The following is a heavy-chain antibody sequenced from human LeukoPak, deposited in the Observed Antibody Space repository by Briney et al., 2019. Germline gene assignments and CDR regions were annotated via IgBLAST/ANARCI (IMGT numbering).Heavy chain of an antibody. CDR3: ASVNTGAFDI. CDR1: GFTFSSYW. D-gene: IGHD2-8*02. Sequence: GGSLRLSCAASGFTFSSYWVTWVRQAPGKGLEWVANIKQDGTEKYYVDSVRGRFTISRDNAKNSLYLQMNSLRAEDTAVYYCASVNTGAFDIWGQGTMVTVSS. CDR2: IKQDGTEK. V-gene: IGHV3-7*01. J-gene: IGHJ3*02.